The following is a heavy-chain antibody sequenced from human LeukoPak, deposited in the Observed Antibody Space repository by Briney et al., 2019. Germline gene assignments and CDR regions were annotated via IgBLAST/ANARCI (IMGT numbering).Heavy chain of an antibody. Sequence: PSETLSLTCVVYGGSFSGYYWSWVRQAPGKGLEWVSAISGTGGSTYYADSVKGRFTISRDNSKNTLYLQMNSLRAEDTAVYYCAKENYDSSGYTQSDYWGQGTLVTVSS. CDR2: ISGTGGST. CDR1: GGSFSGYY. J-gene: IGHJ4*02. D-gene: IGHD3-22*01. CDR3: AKENYDSSGYTQSDY. V-gene: IGHV3-23*01.